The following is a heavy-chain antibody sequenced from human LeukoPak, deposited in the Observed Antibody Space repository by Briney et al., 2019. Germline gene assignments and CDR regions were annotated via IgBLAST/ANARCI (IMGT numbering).Heavy chain of an antibody. CDR3: AKDGGLWVSAHWGDS. CDR1: GFTFSSYT. Sequence: GGSLRLSCAASGFTFSSYTMSWVRQAPGKGLEWVSTITTSDGNTHYADSVKGRFTVSRDNSKNTLFLQMNSLRAEDTAVYYCAKDGGLWVSAHWGDSWGRGTLVTVSS. CDR2: ITTSDGNT. J-gene: IGHJ4*02. V-gene: IGHV3-23*01. D-gene: IGHD7-27*01.